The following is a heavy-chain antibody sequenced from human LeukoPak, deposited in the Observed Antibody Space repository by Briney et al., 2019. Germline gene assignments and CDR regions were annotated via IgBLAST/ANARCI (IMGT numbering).Heavy chain of an antibody. CDR2: IKQDGSEK. CDR3: ARDPGTDYYYGMDV. Sequence: GGSLRLSCAASGFTFSSYWMSWVRQAPGKGLEWVANIKQDGSEKYYVDSVKGRFTISRDNAKNSLYLQMNSLRAKDTAVYYCARDPGTDYYYGMDVWGQGTTVTVSS. D-gene: IGHD1-1*01. CDR1: GFTFSSYW. J-gene: IGHJ6*02. V-gene: IGHV3-7*01.